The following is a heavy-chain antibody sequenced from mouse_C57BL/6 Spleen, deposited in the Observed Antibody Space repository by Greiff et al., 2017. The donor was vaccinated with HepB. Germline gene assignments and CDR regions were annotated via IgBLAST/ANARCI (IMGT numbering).Heavy chain of an antibody. CDR1: GYTFTDYE. V-gene: IGHV1-15*01. CDR2: IDPETGGT. CDR3: TRSEGTNYFDY. J-gene: IGHJ2*01. Sequence: VQLQQSGAELVRPGASVTLSCKASGYTFTDYEMHWVKQTPVHGLEWIGAIDPETGGTAYNQKFKGKAILTADKSSSTAYMELRSLTSEDSAVYYCTRSEGTNYFDYWGQGTTLTVSS. D-gene: IGHD2-14*01.